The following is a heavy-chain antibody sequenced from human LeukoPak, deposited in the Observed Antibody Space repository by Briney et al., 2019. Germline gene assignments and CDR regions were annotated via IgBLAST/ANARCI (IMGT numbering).Heavy chain of an antibody. D-gene: IGHD5-18*01. V-gene: IGHV3-30*04. CDR3: ARQYISGQWYFDY. J-gene: IGHJ4*02. CDR1: GFTFSSHA. Sequence: PGGSLRLSCAASGFTFSSHALHWVRQAPGKGLEWGAVISSDGSYKYYADSVRGGFTISRDNSKNTLYLQMNSLIPEDTAVYYCARQYISGQWYFDYWGQGTLVTVSS. CDR2: ISSDGSYK.